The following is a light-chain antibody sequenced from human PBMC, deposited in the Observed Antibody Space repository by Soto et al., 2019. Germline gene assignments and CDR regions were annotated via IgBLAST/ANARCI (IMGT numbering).Light chain of an antibody. CDR1: QDVSNY. Sequence: DIQMTQSPSSLSASLVGRVTITCQASQDVSNYLNWYQQKLGKAPKLLIYDASNLETGVPSRFSGSGSGTYFSFTISSLQTEDFATYYCQQYSNLITFGQGTRLEIK. CDR3: QQYSNLIT. CDR2: DAS. V-gene: IGKV1-33*01. J-gene: IGKJ5*01.